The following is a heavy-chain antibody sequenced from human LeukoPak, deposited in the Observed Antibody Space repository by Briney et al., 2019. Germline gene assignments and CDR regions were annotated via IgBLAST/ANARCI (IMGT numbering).Heavy chain of an antibody. CDR3: AKDRTELTYYYGSGSYPNWFDP. V-gene: IGHV3-23*01. CDR2: ISGSGGGT. J-gene: IGHJ5*02. Sequence: GGSPRLSPAASGFTFSSYAMSWVRQAPGKGLEWVSAISGSGGGTYYADSVKGRFTISRDNSKKTLYLQMNSLRAEDTAVYYCAKDRTELTYYYGSGSYPNWFDPWGQGTLVTVSS. D-gene: IGHD3-10*01. CDR1: GFTFSSYA.